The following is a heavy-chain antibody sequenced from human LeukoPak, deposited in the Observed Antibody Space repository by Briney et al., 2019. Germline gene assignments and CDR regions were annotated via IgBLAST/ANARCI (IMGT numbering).Heavy chain of an antibody. CDR2: TYYRSKWYN. Sequence: SQSLSLTCAISGDSVSSISVAWNWIRQSPSRGLEWLGRTYYRSKWYNEYAVSVKGRININPDPSKNQFSLQLNSVTPEDTAVYYCALARSEYHYGMDVWGQGATVTVSS. CDR3: ALARSEYHYGMDV. V-gene: IGHV6-1*01. CDR1: GDSVSSISVA. J-gene: IGHJ6*02.